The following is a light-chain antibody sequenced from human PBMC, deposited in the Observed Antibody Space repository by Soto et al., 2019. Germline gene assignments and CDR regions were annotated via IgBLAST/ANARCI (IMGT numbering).Light chain of an antibody. CDR2: AAS. CDR3: QQSYSTLGT. J-gene: IGKJ4*01. Sequence: DIQMTQSPSSLSASVGDRVTITCRASQSISSYLNWYQQKPGKAPKLLIYAASSLQSGVPSRFSGSGSGTDFTLTISSLRPEDFATYYCQQSYSTLGTFGGGTKVEIK. CDR1: QSISSY. V-gene: IGKV1-39*01.